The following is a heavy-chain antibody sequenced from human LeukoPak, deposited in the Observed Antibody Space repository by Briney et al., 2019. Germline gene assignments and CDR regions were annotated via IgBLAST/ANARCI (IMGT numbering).Heavy chain of an antibody. Sequence: PSETLSLTCTVSGGSISRYYWSWIRQPPGKGLEWIGYIYYSGSTNYNPSLKSRVTISVDTSKNQFSLKLSSVTAADTAVYYCARDRYYDIWGRGTLVTVSS. CDR1: GGSISRYY. CDR2: IYYSGST. CDR3: ARDRYYDI. J-gene: IGHJ2*01. V-gene: IGHV4-59*01. D-gene: IGHD3-10*01.